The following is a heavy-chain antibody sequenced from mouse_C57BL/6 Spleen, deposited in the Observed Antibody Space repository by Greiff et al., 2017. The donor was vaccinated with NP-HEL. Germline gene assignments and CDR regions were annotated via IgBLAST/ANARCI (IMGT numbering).Heavy chain of an antibody. D-gene: IGHD2-5*01. CDR2: IDPSDSYT. CDR1: RYTFTSYW. Sequence: QVQLQQPGAELVMPGASVKLSCKASRYTFTSYWMHWVKQRPGQGLEWIGEIDPSDSYTNYNQKFKGKSTLTVDKSSSTAYMQLSSLTSEDSAVYYCARWAYSNYNFDYWGQGTTLTVSS. V-gene: IGHV1-69*01. CDR3: ARWAYSNYNFDY. J-gene: IGHJ2*01.